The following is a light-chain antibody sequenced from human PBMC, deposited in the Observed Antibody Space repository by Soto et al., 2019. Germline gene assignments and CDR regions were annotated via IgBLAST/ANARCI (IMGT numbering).Light chain of an antibody. CDR1: QIVSSN. V-gene: IGKV3-15*01. CDR3: QQYNNWPPGRT. J-gene: IGKJ1*01. Sequence: EIVMTQSPATLSVSPGERATLSCRAIQIVSSNLAWYQQKPGQAPRLLLYGASTRATGIPARFSGSGSGTEFTLTISSLQSEDFAVYYCQQYNNWPPGRTFGQGTKVDIK. CDR2: GAS.